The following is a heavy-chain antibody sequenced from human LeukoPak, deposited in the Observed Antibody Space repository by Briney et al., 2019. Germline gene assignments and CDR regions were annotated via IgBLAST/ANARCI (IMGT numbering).Heavy chain of an antibody. J-gene: IGHJ3*02. CDR2: IYSGGTT. D-gene: IGHD3-10*01. CDR3: AKDRGSRVLLWFGRNAFDI. Sequence: GGSLRLSCAASGFTFSSYGMTWVRQAPGKGLEWVSVIYSGGTTYYADSVKGRFTISRDNSKNTLYLQMNSLRAEDTAVYYCAKDRGSRVLLWFGRNAFDIWGQGTMVTVSS. V-gene: IGHV3-53*01. CDR1: GFTFSSYG.